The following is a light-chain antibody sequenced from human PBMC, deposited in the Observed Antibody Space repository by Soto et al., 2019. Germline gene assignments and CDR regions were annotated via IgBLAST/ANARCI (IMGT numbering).Light chain of an antibody. CDR1: QDIGSV. Sequence: AIRMTQSPSSLSASIGDTVTITCRASQDIGSVLAWYQKKPGTAPKVLISGASDLHGGVPSRFSGSGSRTDFTLTITHLQSEDFATYYCQHYLNYPITFGQGTRL. CDR3: QHYLNYPIT. CDR2: GAS. V-gene: IGKV1-8*01. J-gene: IGKJ5*01.